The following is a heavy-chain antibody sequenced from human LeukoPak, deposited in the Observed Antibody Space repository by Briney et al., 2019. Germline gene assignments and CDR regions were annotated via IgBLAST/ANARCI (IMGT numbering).Heavy chain of an antibody. CDR3: ARGLVGATPFDY. J-gene: IGHJ4*02. V-gene: IGHV3-53*01. D-gene: IGHD1-26*01. Sequence: GGSLRLSCAASGFTVSSNYMSWVRQAPGKGLEWVSVIYSGGNTYYADSVKGRSTISRDNSKNTLYLQMNSLRAEDTAVYYCARGLVGATPFDYWGQGTLVTVSS. CDR1: GFTVSSNY. CDR2: IYSGGNT.